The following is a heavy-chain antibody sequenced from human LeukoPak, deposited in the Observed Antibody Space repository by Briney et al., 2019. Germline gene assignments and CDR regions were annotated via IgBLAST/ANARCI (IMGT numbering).Heavy chain of an antibody. Sequence: GASVKVSCKASGYTLTSYDINWVRQATGQGLEWMGWMNPNSGITGYAQKFQGRVTMTRNTSISTAYMELSSLRSEDTAVYYCARKGYCSGGSCYLGYFGMDVWGQGTTVTVSS. J-gene: IGHJ6*02. CDR1: GYTLTSYD. CDR3: ARKGYCSGGSCYLGYFGMDV. D-gene: IGHD2-15*01. V-gene: IGHV1-8*02. CDR2: MNPNSGIT.